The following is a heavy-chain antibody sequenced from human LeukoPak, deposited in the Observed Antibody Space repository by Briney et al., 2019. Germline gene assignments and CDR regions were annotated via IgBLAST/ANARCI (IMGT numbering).Heavy chain of an antibody. D-gene: IGHD6-19*01. CDR1: GGSISSYY. V-gene: IGHV4-59*01. Sequence: PSETLSLTCTVSGGSISSYYWSWIRQPPGKGLEWIGYIYYSGSTNYNPSLKSRVTISVDTSKNQFSLKLSSVTAADTAVYYCARGLRSSGWYDAFDIWGQGTMVTVSS. CDR3: ARGLRSSGWYDAFDI. CDR2: IYYSGST. J-gene: IGHJ3*02.